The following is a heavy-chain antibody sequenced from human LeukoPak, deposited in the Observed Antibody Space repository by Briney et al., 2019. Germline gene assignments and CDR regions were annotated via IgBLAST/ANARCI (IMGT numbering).Heavy chain of an antibody. CDR3: AKGDGSGSYYASYFDY. D-gene: IGHD3-10*01. V-gene: IGHV3-23*01. J-gene: IGHJ4*02. CDR2: ISGSGGST. CDR1: GFSFSDYG. Sequence: GGSLRLSCAASGFSFSDYGIHWVRQAPGKGLEWVSAISGSGGSTYYADSVKGRFTISRDNSKNTLYLQMNSLRAEDTAVYYCAKGDGSGSYYASYFDYWGQGTLVTVSS.